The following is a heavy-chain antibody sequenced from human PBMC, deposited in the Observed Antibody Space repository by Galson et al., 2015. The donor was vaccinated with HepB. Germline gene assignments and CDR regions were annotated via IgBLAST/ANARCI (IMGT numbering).Heavy chain of an antibody. CDR3: ASASNAYYVAFDY. CDR2: IHYSGTT. V-gene: IGHV4-31*03. J-gene: IGHJ4*02. Sequence: TLSLTCTVSGGSISSGGYYWSWIRQHPGKGLEWIGDIHYSGTTYYNPSLKSRLTILVDTSQNQFSLKLSSVTAADTALYYCASASNAYYVAFDYWGQGTLVSVSS. CDR1: GGSISSGGYY. D-gene: IGHD3-22*01.